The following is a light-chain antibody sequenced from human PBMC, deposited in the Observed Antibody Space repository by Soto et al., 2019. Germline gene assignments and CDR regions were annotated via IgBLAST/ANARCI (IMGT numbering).Light chain of an antibody. CDR3: QQYNSYPWT. J-gene: IGKJ1*01. Sequence: DIQITQSPSSLSASVGDRVTITCRASQSISSYLNWYQQKPGKAPKLLIYDASSLQGGVPSSFSGSGSGTEFTLTISSLQNDDFATYYCQQYNSYPWTFGKGTKVDIK. CDR1: QSISSY. CDR2: DAS. V-gene: IGKV1-5*01.